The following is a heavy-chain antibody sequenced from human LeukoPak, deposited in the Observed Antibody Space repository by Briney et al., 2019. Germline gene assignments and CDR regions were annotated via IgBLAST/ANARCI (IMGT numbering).Heavy chain of an antibody. CDR3: ARDAWLVGTTNLYYFDY. CDR2: INPNSGDT. V-gene: IGHV1-2*02. J-gene: IGHJ4*02. Sequence: ASVKVSCKASEYAFTDYYMHWVRQAPGQGLEWMGWINPNSGDTNYAQKFQGRVTMTRDPSISTAYMALTRLRSDDTAVYYCARDAWLVGTTNLYYFDYWGQGTLVTVSS. CDR1: EYAFTDYY. D-gene: IGHD1-26*01.